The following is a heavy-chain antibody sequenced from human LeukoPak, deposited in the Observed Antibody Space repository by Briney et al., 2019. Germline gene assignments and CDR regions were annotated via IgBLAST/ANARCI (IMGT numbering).Heavy chain of an antibody. J-gene: IGHJ4*02. CDR2: IDWDDDK. V-gene: IGHV2-70*11. CDR1: GGSISSSSYY. D-gene: IGHD2-2*01. Sequence: TLSLTCTVSGGSISSSSYYWGWIRQPPGKALEWLARIDWDDDKYYSTSLKTRLTISKDTSKNQVVLTMTNMDPVDTATYYCARYQSPGASDYWGQGTLVTVSS. CDR3: ARYQSPGASDY.